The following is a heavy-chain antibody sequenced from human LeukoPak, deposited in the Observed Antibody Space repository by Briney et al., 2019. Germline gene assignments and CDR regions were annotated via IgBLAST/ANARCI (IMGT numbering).Heavy chain of an antibody. Sequence: PGGSLRLSCAASGFTVSTNYMSWVRQAPGKGLEWVSVIYGGGSTYYADSVKGRFTISRDNSKNTLYLQMNSLRAEDTAVYYCARALFNYDSSGLNYWGQGTLVTVSS. CDR3: ARALFNYDSSGLNY. J-gene: IGHJ4*02. V-gene: IGHV3-53*01. CDR2: IYGGGST. D-gene: IGHD3-22*01. CDR1: GFTVSTNY.